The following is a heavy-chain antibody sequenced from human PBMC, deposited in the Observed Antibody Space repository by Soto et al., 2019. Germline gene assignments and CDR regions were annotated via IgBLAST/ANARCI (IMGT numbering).Heavy chain of an antibody. D-gene: IGHD3-22*01. CDR1: GFTFSSYA. CDR2: ISSNGGST. CDR3: ARSPVVIAYYYYMDV. J-gene: IGHJ6*03. V-gene: IGHV3-64*01. Sequence: GGSLRLSCAASGFTFSSYAMHWVRQAPGKGLEYVSAISSNGGSTYYANSVKGRFTISRDNSKNTLYLQMGSLRAEDMAVYYCARSPVVIAYYYYMDVWGKGTTVTVSS.